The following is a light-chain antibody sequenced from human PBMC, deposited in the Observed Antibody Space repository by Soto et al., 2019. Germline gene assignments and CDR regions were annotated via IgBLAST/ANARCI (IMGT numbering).Light chain of an antibody. CDR1: QRVSSN. CDR2: GAS. J-gene: IGKJ5*01. V-gene: IGKV3-15*01. CDR3: QAYNNWTPIT. Sequence: EIVMTQSPATLYVSPGERATLSCRAIQRVSSNLALYQQKPGQAPRLPSYGASTRATGIPARVTGNGSGTEFTLTIGSLESEAFDVDYRQAYNNWTPITFGEGTRLEIK.